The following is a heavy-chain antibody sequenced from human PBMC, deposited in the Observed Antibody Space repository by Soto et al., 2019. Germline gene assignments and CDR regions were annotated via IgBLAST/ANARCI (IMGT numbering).Heavy chain of an antibody. CDR1: GGTFSSYA. CDR2: IIPIFGTA. Sequence: QVQLVQSGAEVKKPGSSVKVSCKASGGTFSSYAISWVRQAPGQGLEWMGGIIPIFGTANYAQKFQGRVTSTADESTSTAYMELSSLRSEDTAVYYCARNIVAPPGNLYYGMDVWGQGTTVTVSS. CDR3: ARNIVAPPGNLYYGMDV. V-gene: IGHV1-69*01. J-gene: IGHJ6*02. D-gene: IGHD5-12*01.